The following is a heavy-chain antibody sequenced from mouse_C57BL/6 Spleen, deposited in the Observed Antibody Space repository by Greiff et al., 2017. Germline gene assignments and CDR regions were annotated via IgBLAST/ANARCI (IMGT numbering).Heavy chain of an antibody. CDR3: ARFITTVVAYWYFDV. J-gene: IGHJ1*03. CDR1: GYTFTSYW. V-gene: IGHV1-50*01. D-gene: IGHD1-1*01. CDR2: IDPSDSYT. Sequence: VQLQQPGAELVKPGAPVKLSCKASGYTFTSYWMQWVKQRPGQGLEWIGEIDPSDSYTNYNQKFKGKATLTVDTSSSTAYMQLSSLTSEDSAVYYCARFITTVVAYWYFDVWGTGTTVTVSS.